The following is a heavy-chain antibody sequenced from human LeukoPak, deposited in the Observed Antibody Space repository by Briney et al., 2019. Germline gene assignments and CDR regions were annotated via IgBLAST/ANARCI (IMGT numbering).Heavy chain of an antibody. Sequence: GGSLRLSCAASGFTFSNYAMSWVREAPGKGLEWVSAISGSGASTYYADSVKGRFTISRDNSKNTLYLQMNSLRAEDTAVYYCANGFTVVDYWGQGTLVTVSS. J-gene: IGHJ4*02. D-gene: IGHD6-25*01. CDR3: ANGFTVVDY. CDR2: ISGSGAST. V-gene: IGHV3-23*01. CDR1: GFTFSNYA.